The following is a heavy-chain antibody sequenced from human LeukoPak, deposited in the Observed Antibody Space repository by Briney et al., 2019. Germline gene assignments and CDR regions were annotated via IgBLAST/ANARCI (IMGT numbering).Heavy chain of an antibody. Sequence: PGGSLRLSCAASGFIFSSYAMHWVRQAPGKGLEWVAVISYDGSNKYYADSVKGRFTISRDNSKNTLYLQMNSLRAEDTAVYYCAKARYSGYDAHYFDYWGQGTLVTVSS. CDR1: GFIFSSYA. J-gene: IGHJ4*02. CDR2: ISYDGSNK. D-gene: IGHD5-12*01. V-gene: IGHV3-30-3*01. CDR3: AKARYSGYDAHYFDY.